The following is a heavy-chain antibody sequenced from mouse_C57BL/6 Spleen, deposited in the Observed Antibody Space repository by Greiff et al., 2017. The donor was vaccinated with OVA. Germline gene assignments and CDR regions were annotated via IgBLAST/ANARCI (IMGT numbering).Heavy chain of an antibody. CDR2: IDPSDSYT. D-gene: IGHD2-5*01. Sequence: QVQLQQPGAELVRPGTSVKLSCKASGYTFTSYWMHWVKQRPGQGLEWIGVIDPSDSYTNYNQKFKGKATLTVDTSSSTAYMQLSSLTSEDSAVYYCARRDYSNYSYYFDYWGQGTTLTVSS. CDR3: ARRDYSNYSYYFDY. V-gene: IGHV1-59*01. J-gene: IGHJ2*01. CDR1: GYTFTSYW.